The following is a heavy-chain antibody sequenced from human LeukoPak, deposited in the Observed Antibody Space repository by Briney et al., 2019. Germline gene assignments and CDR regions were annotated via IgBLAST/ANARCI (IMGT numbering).Heavy chain of an antibody. V-gene: IGHV3-66*01. Sequence: AGSLTLSCAASGFTVSRYYMSWVRQAPGKGLEWVSLIYSGGSTYYADSVKGRFTISRDNSKSTLYLQMNSLRAEDTAVYYCARDRGCGDCSQPANDAFDIWGQGTMVTVSS. J-gene: IGHJ3*02. CDR3: ARDRGCGDCSQPANDAFDI. CDR2: IYSGGST. CDR1: GFTVSRYY. D-gene: IGHD2-21*02.